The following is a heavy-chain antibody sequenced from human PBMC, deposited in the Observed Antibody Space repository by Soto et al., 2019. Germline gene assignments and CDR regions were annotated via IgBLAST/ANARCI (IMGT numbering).Heavy chain of an antibody. CDR1: GGTFSSYA. J-gene: IGHJ4*01. CDR3: ARFTYYYDSSVHRNPAC. V-gene: IGHV1-69*01. CDR2: IIPIFGTA. Sequence: QVQLVQSGAEVKKPGSSVKVSCKASGGTFSSYAISWVRQAPGQGLEWMGGIIPIFGTANYAQKLQGRVTITADESTSTAYLELSSLRSEDTAVYYCARFTYYYDSSVHRNPACRGPGTLVPLSS. D-gene: IGHD3-22*01.